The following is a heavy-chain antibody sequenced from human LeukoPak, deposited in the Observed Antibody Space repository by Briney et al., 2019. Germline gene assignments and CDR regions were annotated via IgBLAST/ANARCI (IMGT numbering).Heavy chain of an antibody. D-gene: IGHD3-3*01. V-gene: IGHV3-23*01. CDR1: GFTFSIYA. CDR3: ANMGGGFLVWSSLQKSYNWFDP. CDR2: ISGSGGST. J-gene: IGHJ5*02. Sequence: GGSLRLSCAASGFTFSIYAMSWVRQAPGKGLEWVSAISGSGGSTYYADSVKGRFTISRDNSKNTLYLQMNSLRAEDTAVYYCANMGGGFLVWSSLQKSYNWFDPWGQGTLVTVSS.